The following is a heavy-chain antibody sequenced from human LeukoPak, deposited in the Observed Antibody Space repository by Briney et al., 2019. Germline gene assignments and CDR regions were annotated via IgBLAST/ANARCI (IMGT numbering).Heavy chain of an antibody. Sequence: PSETLSLTCTVSGESISTYYWSWIRQPAGNGLEWIGRVHSSGNTNSNPSLKSRVTMSVKESRKQFSLKLSFVTAADTAVYYCARDSRSSSVWYFDVWGRGTLVTVSS. CDR2: VHSSGNT. D-gene: IGHD6-6*01. CDR3: ARDSRSSSVWYFDV. V-gene: IGHV4-4*07. J-gene: IGHJ2*01. CDR1: GESISTYY.